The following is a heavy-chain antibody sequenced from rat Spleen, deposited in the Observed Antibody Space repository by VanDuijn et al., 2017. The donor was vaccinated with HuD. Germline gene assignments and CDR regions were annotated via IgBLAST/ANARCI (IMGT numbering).Heavy chain of an antibody. Sequence: QVQLMESGPGLVQPSQTLSLSCTVSGFSLISYGVHWVRQPPGKGLEWMGGIWSDGSTDYNSANKSRLSISRDTSKSQVFLRMNSLQPEDTAMYFCARNYQGDYFDYWGQGVMVTVSS. CDR1: GFSLISYG. V-gene: IGHV2-1*01. CDR2: IWSDGST. CDR3: ARNYQGDYFDY. D-gene: IGHD1-4*01. J-gene: IGHJ2*01.